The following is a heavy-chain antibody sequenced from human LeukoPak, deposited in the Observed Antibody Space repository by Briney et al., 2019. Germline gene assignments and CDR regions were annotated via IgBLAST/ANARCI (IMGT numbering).Heavy chain of an antibody. CDR2: ISGSGGST. Sequence: GRSLRLSCAASGFTFSNYAMSWARQAPGQGLEWGSVISGSGGSTYYADSVKGRFTISRDNSKNTLYLQMNSLRAEDTAVYYCARCITIFGVVSYYYGMDVWGQGTTVTVSS. V-gene: IGHV3-23*01. D-gene: IGHD3-3*01. CDR3: ARCITIFGVVSYYYGMDV. J-gene: IGHJ6*02. CDR1: GFTFSNYA.